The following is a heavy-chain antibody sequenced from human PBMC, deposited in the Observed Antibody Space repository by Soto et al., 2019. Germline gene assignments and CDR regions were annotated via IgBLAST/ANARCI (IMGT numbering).Heavy chain of an antibody. Sequence: SQTLSLTCGISGDSVSSNSAAWNWLRQSPSRGLEWLGRTYYRSKWYNDYAVSVESRITLNPDTSKNHFSLQLNFVTPEDTAVYFCARGEQYSGRIFDYWGQGTLVTVSS. CDR1: GDSVSSNSAA. J-gene: IGHJ4*02. CDR3: ARGEQYSGRIFDY. CDR2: TYYRSKWYN. V-gene: IGHV6-1*01. D-gene: IGHD1-26*01.